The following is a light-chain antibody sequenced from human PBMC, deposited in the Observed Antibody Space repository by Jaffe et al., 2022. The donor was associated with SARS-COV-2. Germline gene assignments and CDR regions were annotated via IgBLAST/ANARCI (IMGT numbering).Light chain of an antibody. J-gene: IGKJ2*01. V-gene: IGKV1-39*01. Sequence: DIQMTQSPSSLSASVGDRVTITCRASQNIDNWLNWYQQKPGKAPILLIYAASILETGVPSRFVGGGSGTDFTLTISSLEREDFATYFCHQSFKIPSTFGQGTKLEI. CDR3: HQSFKIPST. CDR2: AAS. CDR1: QNIDNW.